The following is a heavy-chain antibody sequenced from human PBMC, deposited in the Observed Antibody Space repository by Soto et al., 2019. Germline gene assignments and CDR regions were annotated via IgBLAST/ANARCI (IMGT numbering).Heavy chain of an antibody. D-gene: IGHD2-2*01. J-gene: IGHJ4*02. V-gene: IGHV1-24*01. CDR1: GYSLSDLS. CDR3: ATLPRTIGRTPAAIWSFDS. Sequence: GASVKVSCKVSGYSLSDLSIHWVRQAPGKGLEWMGGLDAEDGETIYAQKLQGRGTMTEDTSTDTAYMELSSLTSEDTAMYYCATLPRTIGRTPAAIWSFDSWGQGTLVTVSS. CDR2: LDAEDGET.